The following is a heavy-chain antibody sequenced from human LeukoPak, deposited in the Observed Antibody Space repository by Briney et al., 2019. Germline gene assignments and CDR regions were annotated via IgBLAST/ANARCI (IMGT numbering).Heavy chain of an antibody. D-gene: IGHD1-7*01. CDR2: IYYSGST. J-gene: IGHJ5*02. CDR3: ARARGVSITGTPRWFDP. CDR1: GGSISSYY. V-gene: IGHV4-59*01. Sequence: SETLSLTCTVSGGSISSYYWSWIRQPPGKGLEWIGYIYYSGSTNYNPSLKSRVTISVDTSKNQFSLKLSSVTAADTAVYYCARARGVSITGTPRWFDPWGQGTLVTVSS.